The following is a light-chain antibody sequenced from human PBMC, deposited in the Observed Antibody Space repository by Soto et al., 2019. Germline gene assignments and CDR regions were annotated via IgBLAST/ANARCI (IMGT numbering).Light chain of an antibody. V-gene: IGLV2-23*02. Sequence: QSALTQPASVSGSPGQSITISCTGTSSDVGTYTLVSWYQQHPGKAPKLVIYEVNKRPAGVSKRFSGSKSGDTASLTISGLQAEDEADYYCSSYAGAITFDVFGTVTKLTVL. CDR2: EVN. CDR1: SSDVGTYTL. J-gene: IGLJ1*01. CDR3: SSYAGAITFDV.